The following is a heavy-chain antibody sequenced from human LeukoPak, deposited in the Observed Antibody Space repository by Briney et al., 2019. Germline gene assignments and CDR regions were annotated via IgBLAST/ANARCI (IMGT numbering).Heavy chain of an antibody. V-gene: IGHV3-30*03. Sequence: GGSLRLSCAASRFTFSRYGMHWVRQAPGKGLEWVALISYDGSNKYYADSVKGRFTISRDNSKNTLYPQMNSLRAEDTAVYYCARGATAFDYWGQGTLVTVSS. CDR3: ARGATAFDY. CDR1: RFTFSRYG. D-gene: IGHD5-24*01. CDR2: ISYDGSNK. J-gene: IGHJ4*02.